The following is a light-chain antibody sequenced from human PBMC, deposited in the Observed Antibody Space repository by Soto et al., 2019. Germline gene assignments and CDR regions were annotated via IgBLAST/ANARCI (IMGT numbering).Light chain of an antibody. CDR2: ASS. V-gene: IGKV3-20*01. J-gene: IGKJ1*01. Sequence: EIVLTQSPGTLSLSPGDRATLSCRASQIISSAYLAWYQQRPGQAPRLLIYASSSRATGIPDRFSGSGSGTDFTLTISRLEPEDVAVYYCQQCGSSRPGTIGQGTKVEMK. CDR3: QQCGSSRPGT. CDR1: QIISSAY.